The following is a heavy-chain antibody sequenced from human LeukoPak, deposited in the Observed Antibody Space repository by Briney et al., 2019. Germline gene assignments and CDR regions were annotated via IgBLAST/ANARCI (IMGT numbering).Heavy chain of an antibody. V-gene: IGHV4-61*02. CDR3: VRDYSSGWYDY. D-gene: IGHD6-19*01. J-gene: IGHJ4*02. CDR1: GGSISSGSYY. Sequence: PSETLSLTCTVSGGSISSGSYYWSWIRQPAGKGLEWIGRIYTSGSTNYNPSLKSRVTMSVDTSKNQFSLKLSSVTAADPAVYYCVRDYSSGWYDYWGQGTLVTVSS. CDR2: IYTSGST.